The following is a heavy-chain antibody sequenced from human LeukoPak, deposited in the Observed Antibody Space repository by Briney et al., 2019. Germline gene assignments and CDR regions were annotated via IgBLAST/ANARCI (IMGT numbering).Heavy chain of an antibody. D-gene: IGHD3-22*01. Sequence: SVKVSCKASGGNFISYAVSWVRQAPGQGLEWMGGIIPMFGTSNYAQKFQGRVTITTDESTTTAYMELSSLSSEDTAVYYCARDLGPYYYDSSGYLDYWGQGTLVTVSS. J-gene: IGHJ4*02. CDR3: ARDLGPYYYDSSGYLDY. CDR2: IIPMFGTS. CDR1: GGNFISYA. V-gene: IGHV1-69*05.